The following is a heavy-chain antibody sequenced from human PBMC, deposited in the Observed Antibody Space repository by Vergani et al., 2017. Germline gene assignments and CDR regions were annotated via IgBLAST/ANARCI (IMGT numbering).Heavy chain of an antibody. J-gene: IGHJ5*02. D-gene: IGHD3-3*01. CDR2: IYYSGST. V-gene: IGHV4-59*01. CDR1: GGSISSYY. CDR3: ERDPGGIFGVGFDP. Sequence: QVQLQESGPGLVKPSETLSLTCTVSGGSISSYYWSWIRQPPGQGLEWIGYIYYSGSTNYNPSLKSRVTISVDTCKNQFSLKLSSVTAADTAVYYCERDPGGIFGVGFDPWGQGTLVTVSS.